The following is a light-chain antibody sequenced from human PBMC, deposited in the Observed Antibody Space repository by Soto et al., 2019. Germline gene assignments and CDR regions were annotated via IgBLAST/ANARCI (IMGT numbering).Light chain of an antibody. J-gene: IGKJ1*01. Sequence: EIALTNSPGTLSLSPGKRATLSCRASQSVSNNYLAFYQQKPGQAPRLLNYGASNGATGIPTRCSGSGSGTDFTLTISRVEPEDLAVYYYQQNGRSPRTFGQGTKVDIK. CDR3: QQNGRSPRT. CDR1: QSVSNNY. CDR2: GAS. V-gene: IGKV3-20*01.